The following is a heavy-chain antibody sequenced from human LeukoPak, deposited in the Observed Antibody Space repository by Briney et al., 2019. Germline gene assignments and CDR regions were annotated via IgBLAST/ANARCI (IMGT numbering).Heavy chain of an antibody. CDR2: ISGSGGIT. J-gene: IGHJ4*02. V-gene: IGHV3-23*01. D-gene: IGHD2-21*02. CDR3: AKSLGSVVVTANDY. CDR1: GFTYINYA. Sequence: GWSLTLTCPASGFTYINYAMSWVRQAPGKELDGLSAISGSGGITYYVDSVKGRFTISRDNSKNTLYLQMNSLRAEDTAVYYCAKSLGSVVVTANDYWGQGALVTVSS.